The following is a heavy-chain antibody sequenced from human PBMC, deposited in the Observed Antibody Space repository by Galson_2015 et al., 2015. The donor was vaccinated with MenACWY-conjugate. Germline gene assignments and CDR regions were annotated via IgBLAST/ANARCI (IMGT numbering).Heavy chain of an antibody. CDR2: IDWDDDK. J-gene: IGHJ3*02. Sequence: PALVKPTQTLTLTCTFSGFSLSTSGMCVSWIRQPPGKALEWLALIDWDDDKYYSTSLKTRLTISKDTSKNQVVLTMTNMDPVDTATYYCARINSRHGSGSPNAFDIWGQGTMVTVSS. CDR1: GFSLSTSGMC. V-gene: IGHV2-70*01. D-gene: IGHD3-10*01. CDR3: ARINSRHGSGSPNAFDI.